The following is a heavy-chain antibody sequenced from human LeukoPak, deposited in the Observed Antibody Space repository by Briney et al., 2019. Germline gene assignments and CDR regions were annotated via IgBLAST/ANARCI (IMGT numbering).Heavy chain of an antibody. J-gene: IGHJ4*02. CDR3: ARVAYYYDSSGSLGFDY. V-gene: IGHV1-2*06. Sequence: ASVKVSCKASGYSFADYYMHWVRQAPGQGLEWMGRINPNSGGTNYAEKFQGRVTMTRDTSISTAYMELSRLRSDDTAVYYCARVAYYYDSSGSLGFDYWGQGTLVTVSS. CDR1: GYSFADYY. CDR2: INPNSGGT. D-gene: IGHD3-22*01.